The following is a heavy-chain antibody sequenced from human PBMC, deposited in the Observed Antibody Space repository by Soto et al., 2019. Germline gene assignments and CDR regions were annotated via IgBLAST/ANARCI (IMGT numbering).Heavy chain of an antibody. J-gene: IGHJ4*02. Sequence: GGSLRLSCAASGLTFSSYAMSWVRQAPGKGLEWVSAISGSGGSTYYADSVKGRFTISRDNSKNTLYLQMNSLRAEDTAVYYCAKELGLYCSSTSCPYYFDYWGQGTLVTVSS. CDR2: ISGSGGST. D-gene: IGHD2-2*01. V-gene: IGHV3-23*01. CDR3: AKELGLYCSSTSCPYYFDY. CDR1: GLTFSSYA.